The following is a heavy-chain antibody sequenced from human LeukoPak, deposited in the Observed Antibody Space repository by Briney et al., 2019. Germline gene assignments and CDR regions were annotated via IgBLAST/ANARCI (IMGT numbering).Heavy chain of an antibody. J-gene: IGHJ3*02. Sequence: GGSLRLSCAASGFTFSDYYMSWIRQAPGKGLEWVSYISSSGSTIYYADSVKGRFTISRDNAKNSLYLQMNSLRAKDTAVYYCASGGLSSSNAFDIWGQGTMVTVSS. V-gene: IGHV3-11*01. CDR2: ISSSGSTI. D-gene: IGHD6-6*01. CDR1: GFTFSDYY. CDR3: ASGGLSSSNAFDI.